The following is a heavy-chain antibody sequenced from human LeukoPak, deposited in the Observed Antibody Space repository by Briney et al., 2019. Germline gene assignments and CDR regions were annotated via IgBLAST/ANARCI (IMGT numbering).Heavy chain of an antibody. J-gene: IGHJ4*02. V-gene: IGHV3-23*01. Sequence: QTGGSLRLSCAASGFAFSNGWMNWVRQAPGKGLEWVSTISGGGGSTYYADSVKGRFTISRDNSKNTLYLQVNSLRAEDTAVYYCAKGGKWDVTPFDYWGQGTLVTVSS. D-gene: IGHD1-26*01. CDR3: AKGGKWDVTPFDY. CDR2: ISGGGGST. CDR1: GFAFSNGW.